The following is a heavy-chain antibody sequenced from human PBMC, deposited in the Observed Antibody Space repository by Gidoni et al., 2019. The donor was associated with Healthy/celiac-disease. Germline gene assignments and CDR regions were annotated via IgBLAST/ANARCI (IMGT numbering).Heavy chain of an antibody. Sequence: EVQLLESGGGLVQPGGSLSLSCAASGFTFSSSAMSWVRQAPGKGLAWVSAISGSGGSTYYADSVKGRFTISRDNSKNTLYLKMNSRRAEDTAVYYCAKGLDGSYDYWGQGTLVTVSS. CDR2: ISGSGGST. CDR3: AKGLDGSYDY. V-gene: IGHV3-23*01. CDR1: GFTFSSSA. D-gene: IGHD1-26*01. J-gene: IGHJ4*02.